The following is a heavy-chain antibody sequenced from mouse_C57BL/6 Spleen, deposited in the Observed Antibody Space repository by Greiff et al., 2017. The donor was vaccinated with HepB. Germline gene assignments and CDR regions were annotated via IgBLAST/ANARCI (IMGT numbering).Heavy chain of an antibody. CDR3: ARAVDYGNLFDY. V-gene: IGHV1-54*01. CDR2: INPGSGGT. Sequence: QVQLQQSGAELVRPGTSVKVSCKASGYAFTNYLIEWVKQRPGQGLEWIGVINPGSGGTNYNEKFKGKATLTADKSSSTAYMQLSSLTSEDSAVDFCARAVDYGNLFDYWGQGTTLTVSS. CDR1: GYAFTNYL. J-gene: IGHJ2*01. D-gene: IGHD2-1*01.